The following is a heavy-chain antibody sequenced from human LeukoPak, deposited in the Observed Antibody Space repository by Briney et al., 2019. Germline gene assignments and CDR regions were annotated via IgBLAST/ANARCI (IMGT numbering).Heavy chain of an antibody. D-gene: IGHD1-26*01. CDR1: GGSFSGYS. Sequence: PSETLSLTCAVYGGSFSGYSWNWIRQPPVKGREWIGEINHSGGTNYNPSLKSRVTISVDRSKNQFSLNLSSVTAADTAVYYCAREVGDSGSYSRDFDYWGQGALVTVSS. V-gene: IGHV4-34*01. CDR2: INHSGGT. CDR3: AREVGDSGSYSRDFDY. J-gene: IGHJ4*02.